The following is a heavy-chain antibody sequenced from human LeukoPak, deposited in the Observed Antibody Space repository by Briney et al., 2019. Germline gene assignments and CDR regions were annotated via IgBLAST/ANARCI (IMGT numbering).Heavy chain of an antibody. CDR2: ISAYNGNT. J-gene: IGHJ6*03. Sequence: ASVKVSCKASGYTFTSYGISWVRQAPGQGLEWMGWISAYNGNTNYAQKLQGRVTMTTDTSTSTAYMELRSLRSDDTAVYYCARLGPSYYYHYYMDVWGKGTTVTVSS. CDR3: ARLGPSYYYHYYMDV. CDR1: GYTFTSYG. V-gene: IGHV1-18*01.